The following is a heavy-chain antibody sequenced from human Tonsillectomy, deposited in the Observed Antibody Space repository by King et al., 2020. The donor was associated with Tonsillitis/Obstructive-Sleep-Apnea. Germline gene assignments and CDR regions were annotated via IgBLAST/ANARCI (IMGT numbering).Heavy chain of an antibody. CDR1: GFTFDDYA. Sequence: VQLVESGGGLVQPGRSLRLSCAASGFTFDDYAMHWVRQAPGKGLEWVSGISWNSGSIGYADSVKGRFTISRDNAKNSLYLQMNSLRAEDTALYYCAKDISSSRSDAFDIWGQGTMVTVSS. CDR2: ISWNSGSI. D-gene: IGHD3-22*01. CDR3: AKDISSSRSDAFDI. J-gene: IGHJ3*02. V-gene: IGHV3-9*01.